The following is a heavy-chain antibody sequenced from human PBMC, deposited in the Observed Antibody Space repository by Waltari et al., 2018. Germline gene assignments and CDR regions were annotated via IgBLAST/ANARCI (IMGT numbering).Heavy chain of an antibody. V-gene: IGHV4-38-2*01. D-gene: IGHD1-1*01. CDR3: ARLHINSYHPSA. CDR1: GYSISSGYY. Sequence: QVQLQESGPGLVKPSETLSLTCAVSGYSISSGYYWGWIRQPPGKGLEWIGSIYHSGSTYYNPSLKSRVTISVDTSKNQFSLKLSSVTAADTAVYYCARLHINSYHPSAWGQGTLVTVSS. J-gene: IGHJ5*02. CDR2: IYHSGST.